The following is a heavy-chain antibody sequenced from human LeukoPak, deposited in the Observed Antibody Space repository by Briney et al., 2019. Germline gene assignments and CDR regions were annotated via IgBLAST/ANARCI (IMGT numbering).Heavy chain of an antibody. Sequence: GGSLRLSCAASGFTFSSSWMHWVRQAPGKGLVWVSRISGDGTTTTYADSVKGRFTISRDNSRTTLYLQMNSLRPEDTAVYYCAKAWKSGYYSLLDYWGQGTLVTVSS. V-gene: IGHV3-74*01. D-gene: IGHD3-22*01. CDR3: AKAWKSGYYSLLDY. CDR1: GFTFSSSW. CDR2: ISGDGTTT. J-gene: IGHJ4*02.